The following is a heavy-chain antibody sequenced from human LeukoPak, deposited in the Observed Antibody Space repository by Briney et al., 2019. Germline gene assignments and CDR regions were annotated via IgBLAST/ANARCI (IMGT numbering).Heavy chain of an antibody. Sequence: GGSLRLSCAASGFTFDDYAMPWVRQAPGKGPEWVSGISWNSGSIGYADSVKGRFTISRDNAKNSLYLQMNSRRAEDTALYYCAKDSYYDSSGYRTLGYYGMDVWGQGTTVTVSS. D-gene: IGHD3-22*01. CDR2: ISWNSGSI. J-gene: IGHJ6*02. CDR3: AKDSYYDSSGYRTLGYYGMDV. CDR1: GFTFDDYA. V-gene: IGHV3-9*01.